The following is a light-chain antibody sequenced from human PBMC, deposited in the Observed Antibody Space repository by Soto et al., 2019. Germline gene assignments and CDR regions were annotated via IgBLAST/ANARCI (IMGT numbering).Light chain of an antibody. CDR3: QQYESFPRT. CDR2: KAS. CDR1: QSISSW. V-gene: IGKV1-5*03. Sequence: DIQMTQSPSTLSTFVGDRVTITCRASQSISSWLVWYQQKPGKAPKLLIYKASTLESGVPSRFNGYGSGTEFTLTISGLQPDDFATYYCQQYESFPRTFGQGTKVEIK. J-gene: IGKJ1*01.